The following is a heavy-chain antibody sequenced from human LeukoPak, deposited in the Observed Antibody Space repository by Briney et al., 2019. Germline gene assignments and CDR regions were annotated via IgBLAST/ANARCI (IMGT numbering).Heavy chain of an antibody. CDR1: GGSISSSNW. J-gene: IGHJ5*02. CDR2: IYHSGST. V-gene: IGHV4-4*02. CDR3: ARYGSGSYSSRWFDP. Sequence: SETLSLTCAVSGGSISSSNWWSWVRQPPGKGVEWIGEIYHSGSTNYNPSLKSRVTISVDKSKNQFSLKLSSVTAADTAVYYCARYGSGSYSSRWFDPWGQGTLVTVSS. D-gene: IGHD3-10*01.